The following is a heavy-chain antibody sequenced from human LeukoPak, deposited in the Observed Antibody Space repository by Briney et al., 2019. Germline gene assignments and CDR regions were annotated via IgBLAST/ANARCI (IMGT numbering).Heavy chain of an antibody. V-gene: IGHV3-23*01. J-gene: IGHJ4*02. Sequence: GGSLRLSCAASGFTFNKYGMSWVRQAPGKGLEWVSGISSGGGSTYYADSVKGRFTISRDNSKNTLYLQMNSLRAEDTAVYYCAKGGIERYFDWLLFGYFDYWGQGTLVTVSS. CDR1: GFTFNKYG. CDR2: ISSGGGST. D-gene: IGHD3-9*01. CDR3: AKGGIERYFDWLLFGYFDY.